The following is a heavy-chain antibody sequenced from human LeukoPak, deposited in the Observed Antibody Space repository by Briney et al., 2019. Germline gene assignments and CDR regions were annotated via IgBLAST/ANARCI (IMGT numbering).Heavy chain of an antibody. V-gene: IGHV4-34*01. CDR3: ARSGWYARYYFDY. CDR1: GGSFSGYY. CDR2: INHSGST. J-gene: IGHJ4*02. Sequence: KPSETLSLTCAVYGGSFSGYYWSWIRQPPGKGLEWIGEINHSGSTNYNPSLKSRVTISVDTSKNQFSLKLSSVTAADTAVYYCARSGWYARYYFDYWGQGTLVTVSS. D-gene: IGHD6-19*01.